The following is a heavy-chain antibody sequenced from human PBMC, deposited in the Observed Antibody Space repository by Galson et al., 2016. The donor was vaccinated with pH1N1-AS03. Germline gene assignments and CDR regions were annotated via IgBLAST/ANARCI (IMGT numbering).Heavy chain of an antibody. CDR1: GGSVTRGGFF. CDR2: LLPSGTT. Sequence: TLSLTCTVAGGSVTRGGFFWSWIRQPAGKELEWMGRLLPSGTTNYNPSFKSRVTVSMDTSKNQFSLELNSVTAADTAIYYCARDRRDCSGGSCSQDGWFDPWGQGTLVVVSS. CDR3: ARDRRDCSGGSCSQDGWFDP. V-gene: IGHV4-61*02. D-gene: IGHD2-15*01. J-gene: IGHJ5*02.